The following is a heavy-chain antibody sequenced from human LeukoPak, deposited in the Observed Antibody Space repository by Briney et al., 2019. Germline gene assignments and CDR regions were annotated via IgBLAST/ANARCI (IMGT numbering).Heavy chain of an antibody. V-gene: IGHV1-18*04. J-gene: IGHJ4*02. D-gene: IGHD1-26*01. CDR1: GYTFNGYY. Sequence: SVKVSCKASGYTFNGYYMHWVRQAPGQGLEWMGWISAYNGNTNYAQKLQGRVTMTTDTSTSTAYMELRSLRSDDTAVYYCARGSSGSYPPYYFDYWGQGTLVTVSS. CDR2: ISAYNGNT. CDR3: ARGSSGSYPPYYFDY.